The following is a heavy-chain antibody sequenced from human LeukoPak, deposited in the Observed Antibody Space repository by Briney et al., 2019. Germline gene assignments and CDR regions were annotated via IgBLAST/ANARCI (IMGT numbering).Heavy chain of an antibody. CDR3: TTGEAGFSRYEY. CDR2: SSLANGNT. D-gene: IGHD6-19*01. Sequence: ASVKVSCKTSGNTLPTPAITWVRQAPGEGLEWMGWSSLANGNTNYAQKLQGRVTMTIDTSTSTAYMELRSLRSDDTAIYYCTTGEAGFSRYEYWGQGTVVTVSS. CDR1: GNTLPTPA. J-gene: IGHJ4*02. V-gene: IGHV1-18*01.